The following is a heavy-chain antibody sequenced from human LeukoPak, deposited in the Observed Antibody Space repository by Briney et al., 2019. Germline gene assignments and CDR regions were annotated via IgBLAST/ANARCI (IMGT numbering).Heavy chain of an antibody. J-gene: IGHJ2*01. D-gene: IGHD2-21*01. V-gene: IGHV1-18*01. CDR2: ISCYNGET. Sequence: ASVKVSCKASGYIFRSYGLSWVRQAPGQGLEWLGWISCYNGETRYEQNLQGRVTLTTGTSTTTAYMELRSLRSDDTAVYYCARVGMEIGWSLELWGRGTLVTVSS. CDR3: ARVGMEIGWSLEL. CDR1: GYIFRSYG.